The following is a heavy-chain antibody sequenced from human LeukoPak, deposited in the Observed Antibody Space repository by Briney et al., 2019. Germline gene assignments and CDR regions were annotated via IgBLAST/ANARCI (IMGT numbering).Heavy chain of an antibody. D-gene: IGHD3-22*01. CDR2: IYPGDSDT. J-gene: IGHJ4*02. Sequence: GESLKISCKGSGYSFTSYWIGWARQMPGKGLEWMGIIYPGDSDTRYSPSFQGQVTISADKSISTAYLQWSSLKASDTAMYYCARPGEPYYYDSSEYFDYWGQGTLVTVSS. V-gene: IGHV5-51*01. CDR1: GYSFTSYW. CDR3: ARPGEPYYYDSSEYFDY.